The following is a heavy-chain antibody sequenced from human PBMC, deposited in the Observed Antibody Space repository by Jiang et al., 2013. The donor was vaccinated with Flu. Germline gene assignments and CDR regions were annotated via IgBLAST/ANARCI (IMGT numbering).Heavy chain of an antibody. V-gene: IGHV4-59*01. J-gene: IGHJ6*02. D-gene: IGHD3-22*01. CDR3: ARGRHYYDSSGYYYAGGYYYYYYGMDV. CDR2: IYYSGST. CDR1: GGSISSYY. Sequence: GLVKPSETLSLTCTVSGGSISSYYWSWIRQPPGKGLEWIGYIYYSGSTNYNPSLKSRVTISVDTSKNQFSLKLSSVTAADTAVYYCARGRHYYDSSGYYYAGGYYYYYYGMDVWGQGTTVTVSS.